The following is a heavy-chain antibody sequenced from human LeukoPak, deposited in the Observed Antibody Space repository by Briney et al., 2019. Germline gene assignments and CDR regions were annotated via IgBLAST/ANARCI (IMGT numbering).Heavy chain of an antibody. D-gene: IGHD2-2*03. J-gene: IGHJ5*02. V-gene: IGHV4-61*02. CDR2: MYSSGTT. Sequence: PSETLSLTCTVSGGSISSGSYSWNWIRQPAGKGLEWIGRMYSSGTTNYNPSLKSRVTISVDTSKNQFSLKLSSVTASDTAVYYCARLLRVGYCSTTTCNWFDPWGQGTLVTVSS. CDR1: GGSISSGSYS. CDR3: ARLLRVGYCSTTTCNWFDP.